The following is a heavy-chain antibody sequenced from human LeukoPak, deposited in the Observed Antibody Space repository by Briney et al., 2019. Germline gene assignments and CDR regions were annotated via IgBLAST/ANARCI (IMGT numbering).Heavy chain of an antibody. D-gene: IGHD1-26*01. CDR2: ISSSSSYI. V-gene: IGHV3-21*01. CDR3: ARVNVGRGSGSYRFDI. J-gene: IGHJ3*02. Sequence: PGGSLRLSCAASGFTFSSYSMNWVRQAPGKGLEWVSSISSSSSYIYYADSVKGRFTISRDNAKNSLHLQMNSLRAEDTAVYYCARVNVGRGSGSYRFDIWGQGTMVTVSS. CDR1: GFTFSSYS.